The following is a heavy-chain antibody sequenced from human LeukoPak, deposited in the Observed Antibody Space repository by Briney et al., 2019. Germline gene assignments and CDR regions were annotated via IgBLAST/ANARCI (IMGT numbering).Heavy chain of an antibody. V-gene: IGHV1-18*01. Sequence: GASVNVSSMASVYTFTSYGISWVRPAPGQGLEWMGWISDYNGNTNYAQKLQARVTMTTDTSTSTAYMELRSRRSDDTAVYYCARDRAPWDSSGYVLPFDYWGQGALVTVSS. CDR1: VYTFTSYG. CDR2: ISDYNGNT. CDR3: ARDRAPWDSSGYVLPFDY. J-gene: IGHJ4*02. D-gene: IGHD3-22*01.